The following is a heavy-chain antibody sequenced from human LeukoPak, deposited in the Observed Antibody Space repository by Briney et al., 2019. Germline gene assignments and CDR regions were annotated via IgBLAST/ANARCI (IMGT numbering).Heavy chain of an antibody. CDR3: ARDLLYYGSGTYYAY. Sequence: GGSLRLSCAVSGFTFSNYWMNWVRQAPGKGLEWVANIKQDGSEIYYVDSVKGRFTISRDNAKNSLYLQMNSLRAEDTAVYYCARDLLYYGSGTYYAYWGQGTLVTVSS. V-gene: IGHV3-7*01. J-gene: IGHJ4*02. D-gene: IGHD3-10*01. CDR2: IKQDGSEI. CDR1: GFTFSNYW.